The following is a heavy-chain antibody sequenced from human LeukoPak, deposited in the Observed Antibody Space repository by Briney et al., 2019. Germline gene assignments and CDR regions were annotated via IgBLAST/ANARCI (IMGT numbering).Heavy chain of an antibody. J-gene: IGHJ6*03. Sequence: SETLSLTCTVSGGSISSYYWSWIRQPPGKGLEWIGYIYTSGSTNYNPSLKSRVTISVDTSKNQFSLKLSSVTAADTAVYYCARIVRYCSSTSCYSYYYYYMDVWGKGTTVAVSS. CDR2: IYTSGST. V-gene: IGHV4-4*09. CDR1: GGSISSYY. D-gene: IGHD2-2*01. CDR3: ARIVRYCSSTSCYSYYYYYMDV.